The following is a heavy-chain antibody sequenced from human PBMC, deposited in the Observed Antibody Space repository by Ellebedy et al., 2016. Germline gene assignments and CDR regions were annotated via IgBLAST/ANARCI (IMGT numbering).Heavy chain of an antibody. CDR3: ARCLIASTHSGVFDS. J-gene: IGHJ4*02. D-gene: IGHD2-15*01. CDR2: INHAGST. V-gene: IGHV4-34*01. CDR1: GGSFSGYS. Sequence: SETLSLTCAVYGGSFSGYSWSWIRQPPGKGLEWIGEINHAGSTSFNPSLKSRVTMSVDASKNQISLKLNSVTATDTALYFCARCLIASTHSGVFDSWGLGTPVTVSS.